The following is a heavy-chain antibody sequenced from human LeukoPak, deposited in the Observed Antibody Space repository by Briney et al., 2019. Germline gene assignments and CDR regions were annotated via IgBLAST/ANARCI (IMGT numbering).Heavy chain of an antibody. CDR1: GFAYSNCG. D-gene: IGHD3-22*01. Sequence: ASGFAYSNCGKHWSRQGLEKGLEWVAVISYDGRNTDYADSVKGRFTIARDNSKRSVNLQMNSLRAEDTAVYYCAKGAPIGGSTGYWIFDSWGQGTLVTVSS. CDR3: AKGAPIGGSTGYWIFDS. J-gene: IGHJ4*02. V-gene: IGHV3-30*06. CDR2: ISYDGRNT.